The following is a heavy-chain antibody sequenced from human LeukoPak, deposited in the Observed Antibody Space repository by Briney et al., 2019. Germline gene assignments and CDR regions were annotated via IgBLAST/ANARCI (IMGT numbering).Heavy chain of an antibody. J-gene: IGHJ5*02. CDR1: GGSISSYY. CDR2: IYYSGST. D-gene: IGHD5-12*01. CDR3: AREEGGYDYVNGLDP. V-gene: IGHV4-59*01. Sequence: KASETLSLTCTVSGGSISSYYWSWIRQPPGKGLEWIGYIYYSGSTNYNPSLKSRVTISVDTSRNQFSLKLSSVTAADTAVYYCAREEGGYDYVNGLDPWGQGTLVTVSS.